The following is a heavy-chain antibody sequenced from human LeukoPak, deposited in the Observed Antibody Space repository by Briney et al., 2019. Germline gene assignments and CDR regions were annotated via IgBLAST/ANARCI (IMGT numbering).Heavy chain of an antibody. CDR1: GYTFTSYD. CDR3: ARTHYYDSSGDNWFDP. D-gene: IGHD3-22*01. Sequence: ASVKVSCKASGYTFTSYDINWVRQATGQGLEWMGWMNPNSGHTGYTQKFQGRVTMTRNTSITTAYMELSSLRSEDTAVYYCARTHYYDSSGDNWFDPWGQGTLVTVSS. V-gene: IGHV1-8*01. CDR2: MNPNSGHT. J-gene: IGHJ5*02.